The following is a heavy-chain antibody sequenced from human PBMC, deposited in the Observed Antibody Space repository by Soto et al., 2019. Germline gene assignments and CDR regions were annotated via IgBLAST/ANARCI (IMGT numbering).Heavy chain of an antibody. Sequence: ASVKVSCKASGYTLTGYYMHWVRQAPGQGLEWMGWINPNSGGTNYAQKFQGWVTMTRDTSISTAYMELSRLRPDDTAVYYCAREYNCTNGVCYTYFDYWGQGTLVTVSS. CDR2: INPNSGGT. D-gene: IGHD2-8*01. CDR1: GYTLTGYY. CDR3: AREYNCTNGVCYTYFDY. J-gene: IGHJ4*02. V-gene: IGHV1-2*04.